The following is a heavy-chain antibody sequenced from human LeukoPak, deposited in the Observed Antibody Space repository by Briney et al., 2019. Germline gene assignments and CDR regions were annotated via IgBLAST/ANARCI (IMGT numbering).Heavy chain of an antibody. J-gene: IGHJ4*02. CDR2: IHYSGIT. V-gene: IGHV4-39*01. D-gene: IGHD4-23*01. CDR1: GGSITSSGYY. CDR3: ARYGGQSEFDY. Sequence: SETLSLTCTVSGGSITSSGYYWGWVRQPPGKGLEWIASIHYSGITYYNPSLKSRVTISVDTSKNQFSLKLSSVTAADTAVYYCARYGGQSEFDYWGQGTLVTVSS.